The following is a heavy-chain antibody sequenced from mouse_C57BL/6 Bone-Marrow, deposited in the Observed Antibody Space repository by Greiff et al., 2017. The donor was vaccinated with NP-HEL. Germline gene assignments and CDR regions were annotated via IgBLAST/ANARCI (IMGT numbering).Heavy chain of an antibody. J-gene: IGHJ2*01. Sequence: VQLQQSGAELARPGASVKLSCKASGYTFTSYGIRWVKQRTGQGLEWIGRIYPRSGNTYYNEKFKGKATLTADKSSSTAYMELRSLTSEDSAVYFCARRDYYGNYVVYWGQGTTLTVSA. CDR2: IYPRSGNT. CDR1: GYTFTSYG. V-gene: IGHV1-81*01. D-gene: IGHD2-1*01. CDR3: ARRDYYGNYVVY.